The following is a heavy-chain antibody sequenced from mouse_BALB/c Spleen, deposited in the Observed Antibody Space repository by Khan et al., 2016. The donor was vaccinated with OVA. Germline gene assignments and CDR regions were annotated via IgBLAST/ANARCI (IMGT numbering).Heavy chain of an antibody. J-gene: IGHJ2*01. CDR3: TRDRIDY. Sequence: QMQLEESGAELAKPGASVQMSCKASGYTFTTYWMHWVKQRPGQGLEWIGYINPTSGYTDYSENFMDKATLSADKSSSTAYMQLSRLTSEDSAVYYCTRDRIDYWGQGTTLTVSS. V-gene: IGHV1-7*01. CDR1: GYTFTTYW. CDR2: INPTSGYT.